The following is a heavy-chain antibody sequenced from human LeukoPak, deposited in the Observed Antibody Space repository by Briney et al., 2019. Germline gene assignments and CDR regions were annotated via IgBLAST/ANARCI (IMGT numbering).Heavy chain of an antibody. CDR2: ISGSGDKT. Sequence: PGGSLRLSCVASGFTFGSYAMTWVRQPPGKGLEWVAAISGSGDKTYYADSVKGRFTISRDNTKNSLYLQMNSLRAEDTAVYYCSRDPTYYLRYGYFDYWGQGALVTVSS. CDR3: SRDPTYYLRYGYFDY. CDR1: GFTFGSYA. J-gene: IGHJ4*02. V-gene: IGHV3-23*01. D-gene: IGHD1-26*01.